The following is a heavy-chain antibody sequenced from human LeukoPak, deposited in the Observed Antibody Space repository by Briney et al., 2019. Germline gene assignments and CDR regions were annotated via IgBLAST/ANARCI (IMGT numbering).Heavy chain of an antibody. CDR3: ARDTWDY. V-gene: IGHV1-46*01. Sequence: ASVKVSCKASGYTFSNYYLHWVRQAPGQGLEWMGLINPTAGNTYYAQRFQGRVTMTRNTSTSTVYMELSSLRSEDTAVYYCARDTWDYWGQGTLVTVSS. J-gene: IGHJ4*02. CDR2: INPTAGNT. CDR1: GYTFSNYY.